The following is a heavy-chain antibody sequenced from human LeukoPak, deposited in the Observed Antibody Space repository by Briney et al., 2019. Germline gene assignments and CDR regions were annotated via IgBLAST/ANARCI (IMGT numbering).Heavy chain of an antibody. D-gene: IGHD3-3*01. V-gene: IGHV3-48*03. CDR3: ARPPSITNPYYGMDV. Sequence: PGGSLRLSCAASGSTFSSYAMNWVRQARGKGLESVSYISRSGGDIYYTDSVKGRFTISRDNAKNSLYLQMNSLRAEDTAVYYCARPPSITNPYYGMDVWGQGTTVTVSS. J-gene: IGHJ6*02. CDR1: GSTFSSYA. CDR2: ISRSGGDI.